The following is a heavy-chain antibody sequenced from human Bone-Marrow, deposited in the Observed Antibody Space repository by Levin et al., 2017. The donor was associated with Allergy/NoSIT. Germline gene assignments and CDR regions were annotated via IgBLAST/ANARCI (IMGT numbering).Heavy chain of an antibody. V-gene: IGHV4-59*01. CDR2: IFYTGST. CDR3: ARDLRGGAYAFDY. D-gene: IGHD5-12*01. J-gene: IGHJ4*02. CDR1: GGSLNNYY. Sequence: ASETLSLTCTVSGGSLNNYYLTWIRQPPGKGLEYIGYIFYTGSTNYSPSLKGRVTISLDTSKTQVSLKLSSVTATDTVVYYCARDLRGGAYAFDYWGQGILVTVSS.